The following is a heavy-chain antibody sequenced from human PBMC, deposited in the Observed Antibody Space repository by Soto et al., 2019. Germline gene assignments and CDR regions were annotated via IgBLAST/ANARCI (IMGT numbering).Heavy chain of an antibody. V-gene: IGHV4-59*01. D-gene: IGHD3-22*01. CDR2: IHYSGNT. CDR3: ARVRNGYYYDSSGYSIFDY. J-gene: IGHJ4*02. Sequence: RQPPGKGLEWLGFIHYSGNTNYNPSLKSRVTISVDTSKNQFSLKLGSVTAADTAVYYCARVRNGYYYDSSGYSIFDYWGQGTLVTVS.